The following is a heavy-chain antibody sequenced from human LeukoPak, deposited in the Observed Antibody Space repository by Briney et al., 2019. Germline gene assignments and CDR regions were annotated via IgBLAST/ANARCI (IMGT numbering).Heavy chain of an antibody. D-gene: IGHD3-9*01. J-gene: IGHJ4*02. CDR2: INPNSGGT. V-gene: IGHV1-2*02. CDR3: ARGLGDILTGYYY. Sequence: KPGASVKVSCKASGYTFTGYYMHWMRQAPGQGLEWMGWINPNSGGTNYAQKFQGRATMTRDTSISTAYMELSRLRSDDTAVYYCARGLGDILTGYYYWGQGTLVTVSS. CDR1: GYTFTGYY.